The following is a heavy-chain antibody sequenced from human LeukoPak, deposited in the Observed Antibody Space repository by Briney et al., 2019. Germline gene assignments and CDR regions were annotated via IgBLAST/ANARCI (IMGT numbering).Heavy chain of an antibody. V-gene: IGHV3-33*06. CDR3: AKDGSPDSYYYMDV. CDR1: GFIFSNHG. J-gene: IGHJ6*03. D-gene: IGHD3-10*01. Sequence: GRSLRLSCAATGFIFSNHGMHGLRQAPARGRAGVAVIWFDGSNKYYADSVRGRFTISRDNSKNTLYLQMNSLRAEDTAVYYCAKDGSPDSYYYMDVWGEGTTVTVSS. CDR2: IWFDGSNK.